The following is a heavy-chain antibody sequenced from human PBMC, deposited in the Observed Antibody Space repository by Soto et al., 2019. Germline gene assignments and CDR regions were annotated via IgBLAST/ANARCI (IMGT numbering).Heavy chain of an antibody. CDR1: GGTFSSHG. CDR3: ASERSAQYCDF. D-gene: IGHD2-15*01. CDR2: IIPTFGTP. V-gene: IGHV1-69*06. Sequence: QVQLVQSGTVVQRRGSSVKVSCQASGGTFSSHGMAWVRQAPGQGLEWMGGIIPTFGTPTYAPKFQGRVTITADKSTNTAYMELSSLRSEDTGVYYCASERSAQYCDFWGQRTLMNVSS. J-gene: IGHJ4*02.